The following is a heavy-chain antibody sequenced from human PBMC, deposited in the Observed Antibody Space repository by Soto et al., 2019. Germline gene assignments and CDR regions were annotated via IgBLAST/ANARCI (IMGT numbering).Heavy chain of an antibody. D-gene: IGHD1-1*01. CDR1: GGSISIINYY. CDR2: IYYSGSA. V-gene: IGHV4-39*01. CDR3: VRHPTTPRTIVSWCDP. Sequence: SETLSLTCTVSGGSISIINYYWGWIRQPPGKGLEWIGSIYYSGSADYNPSLKSRVTISVDTSKNQFSLKLNSVTAADTAVYYCVRHPTTPRTIVSWCDPWGQGTQVTVSS. J-gene: IGHJ5*02.